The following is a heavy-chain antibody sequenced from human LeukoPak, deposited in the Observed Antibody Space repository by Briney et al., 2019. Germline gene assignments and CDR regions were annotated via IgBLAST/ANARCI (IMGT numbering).Heavy chain of an antibody. CDR1: GFTFSGSA. Sequence: GGSLRLSCAASGFTFSGSAMHWVRQASGKGLEWVGRIRSKANSYATTYAASVKGRFTFSRDDSKNTAYLQMNSLRAEDTAVYYCARGNDYGDYWDAFDIWGQGTMVTVSS. V-gene: IGHV3-73*01. D-gene: IGHD4-17*01. CDR3: ARGNDYGDYWDAFDI. CDR2: IRSKANSYAT. J-gene: IGHJ3*02.